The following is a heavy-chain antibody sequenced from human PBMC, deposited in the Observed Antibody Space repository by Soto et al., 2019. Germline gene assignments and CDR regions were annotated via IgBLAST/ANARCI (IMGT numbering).Heavy chain of an antibody. D-gene: IGHD6-19*01. J-gene: IGHJ6*02. CDR1: GFTFSSYG. CDR3: VKDGSSGWPYYYGMDV. V-gene: IGHV3-30*18. CDR2: ISYDGRNK. Sequence: QVQLVESGGGGVQPGRSLRLSCAASGFTFSSYGMHWVRQAPGKGLEWVAVISYDGRNKYYADSVKGRFPISRDNSKNTRYLQMSSLRPEDTAVYYCVKDGSSGWPYYYGMDVWGQGTTVTVSS.